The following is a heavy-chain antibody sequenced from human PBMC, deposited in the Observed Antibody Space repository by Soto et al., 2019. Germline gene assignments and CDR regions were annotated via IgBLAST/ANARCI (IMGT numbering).Heavy chain of an antibody. V-gene: IGHV3-30-3*01. CDR1: GFTFSSYA. Sequence: GGSLRLSCAASGFTFSSYAMHWVRQAPGKGLEWVAVISYDGSNKYYADSVKGRFTISRDNSKNTLYLQMNSLRAEDTAVYYCAREPSGYPFDDWGQGTLVTVSS. CDR3: AREPSGYPFDD. J-gene: IGHJ4*02. CDR2: ISYDGSNK. D-gene: IGHD1-1*01.